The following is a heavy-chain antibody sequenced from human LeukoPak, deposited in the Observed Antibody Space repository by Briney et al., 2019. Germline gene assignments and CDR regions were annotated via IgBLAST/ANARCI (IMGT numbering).Heavy chain of an antibody. D-gene: IGHD5-12*01. J-gene: IGHJ5*02. Sequence: GGSLRLSCAASGFTFSSYDMTWVRQAPGRGLEWVSSIRPSGDNTYYGDSVKGRFTISRHNSKNTLYLQINNMRVDDTAVYYCARVARWHWFDPWGQGTLVTVSS. CDR2: IRPSGDNT. V-gene: IGHV3-23*01. CDR3: ARVARWHWFDP. CDR1: GFTFSSYD.